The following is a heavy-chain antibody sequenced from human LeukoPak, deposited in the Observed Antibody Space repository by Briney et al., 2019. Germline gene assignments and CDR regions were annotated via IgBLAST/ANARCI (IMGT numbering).Heavy chain of an antibody. J-gene: IGHJ4*02. CDR1: GFTFSGYA. V-gene: IGHV3-30-3*01. D-gene: IGHD3-10*01. Sequence: GGSLRLSCAASGFTFSGYAMHWGRQAPGKGLEWLAVISDDGSNEYYADSVNGRFTISRDNSKNTLYLQMNSLSVEDTAVYYCARVGYYASGPFSYFDYWGQGTLVTVSS. CDR2: ISDDGSNE. CDR3: ARVGYYASGPFSYFDY.